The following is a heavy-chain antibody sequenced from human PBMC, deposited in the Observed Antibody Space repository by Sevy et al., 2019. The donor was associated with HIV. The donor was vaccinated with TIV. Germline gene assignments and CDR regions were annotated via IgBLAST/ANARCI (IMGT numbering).Heavy chain of an antibody. CDR2: MNPNSGNT. D-gene: IGHD3-3*01. CDR1: GYTFTSYD. CDR3: ARGPLMPYDFWSGYYSDYYYRMDV. J-gene: IGHJ6*02. V-gene: IGHV1-8*01. Sequence: ASVKVSCKASGYTFTSYDINWVRQATGQGLEWMGWMNPNSGNTGYAQKFQGRVTMTRNTSISTAYMELSSLRSEDTAVYYCARGPLMPYDFWSGYYSDYYYRMDVWGQGTTVTVSS.